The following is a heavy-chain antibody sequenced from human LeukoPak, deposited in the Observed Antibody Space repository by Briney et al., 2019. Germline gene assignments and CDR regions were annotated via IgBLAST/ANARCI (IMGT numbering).Heavy chain of an antibody. CDR1: GFTFSSYS. CDR2: ISSSSSYI. Sequence: GGSLRLSCAASGFTFSSYSMNLVRQAPGKGLELVSSISSSSSYIYYADSVKGRFTISRDNAKNSLYLQMNSLRAEDTAVYYCARDLFGESRDYWGQGTLVTVSS. V-gene: IGHV3-21*01. CDR3: ARDLFGESRDY. J-gene: IGHJ4*02. D-gene: IGHD3-10*02.